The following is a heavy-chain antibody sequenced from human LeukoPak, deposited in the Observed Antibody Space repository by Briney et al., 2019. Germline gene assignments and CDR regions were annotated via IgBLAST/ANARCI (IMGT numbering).Heavy chain of an antibody. CDR3: ARGYCSSTSCYRLSWFDP. CDR2: IIPIFGTA. CDR1: GGTFSSYA. V-gene: IGHV1-69*01. D-gene: IGHD2-2*02. Sequence: GSSVKVSCKASGGTFSSYAISWVRQAPGQGLEWMGGIIPIFGTANYAQKIQGRVTITADESTSTAYMELSSLRSEDTAVYYCARGYCSSTSCYRLSWFDPWGQGTLVTVSS. J-gene: IGHJ5*02.